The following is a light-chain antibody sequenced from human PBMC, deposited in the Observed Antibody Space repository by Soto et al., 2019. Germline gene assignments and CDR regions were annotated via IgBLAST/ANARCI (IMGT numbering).Light chain of an antibody. J-gene: IGLJ1*01. V-gene: IGLV2-14*01. CDR3: RSYLHSSAYL. Sequence: QAVLTEAASVSGSPGQSITIACTGTSSDVGGYDYVSWYQLHPGKAPKLMVFEVSNRPSGVSYRFSGSKSGNTASLTISGLQAEYEEDYFCRSYLHSSAYLFGTGTRVT. CDR1: SSDVGGYDY. CDR2: EVS.